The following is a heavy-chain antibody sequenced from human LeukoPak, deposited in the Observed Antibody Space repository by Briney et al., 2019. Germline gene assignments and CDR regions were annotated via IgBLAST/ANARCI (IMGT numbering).Heavy chain of an antibody. CDR1: GFTFSSYG. V-gene: IGHV3-7*01. D-gene: IGHD3-22*01. CDR2: IKQDGSEK. CDR3: ARYYYDSSGYYTSYFDY. J-gene: IGHJ4*02. Sequence: GGSLRLSCAASGFTFSSYGMHWVRQAPGKGLEWVANIKQDGSEKYYVDSVKGRFTISRDNAKNSLYLQMNSLRAEDTAVYHCARYYYDSSGYYTSYFDYWGQGTLVTVSS.